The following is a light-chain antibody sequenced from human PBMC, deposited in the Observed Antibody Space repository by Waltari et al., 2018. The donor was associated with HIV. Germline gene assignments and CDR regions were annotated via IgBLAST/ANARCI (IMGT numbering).Light chain of an antibody. J-gene: IGLJ2*01. CDR1: SSDVGGYSH. V-gene: IGLV2-11*01. CDR3: CSYANTYVV. Sequence: QSALTQPRSVSGSPRQSMTISCNGTSSDVGGYSHVSWYQQHPGKAPKPLIYDVTKRPSGVPDRFSGSKSGNTASLTISGLQVEDEADYFCCSYANTYVVFGGGTELTVL. CDR2: DVT.